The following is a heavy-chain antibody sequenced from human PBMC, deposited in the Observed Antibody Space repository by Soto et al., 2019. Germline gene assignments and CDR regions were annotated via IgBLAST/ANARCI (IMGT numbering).Heavy chain of an antibody. CDR1: GGSISSSSYY. V-gene: IGHV4-39*01. J-gene: IGHJ4*02. D-gene: IGHD6-19*01. CDR3: ARLPLLFEVGAVAAYLDY. Sequence: SETLSLTCTVSGGSISSSSYYWGWIRQPPGKGLEWIGSIYNSGSTYYNPSLKSRVTISVDTSKNQFSLKLSSVTAADTAVYYCARLPLLFEVGAVAAYLDYWGQGTLVTVSS. CDR2: IYNSGST.